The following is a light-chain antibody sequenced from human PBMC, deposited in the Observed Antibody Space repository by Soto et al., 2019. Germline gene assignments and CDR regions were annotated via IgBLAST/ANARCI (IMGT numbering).Light chain of an antibody. CDR2: GAS. CDR3: QQYGSSPRT. V-gene: IGKV3-20*01. J-gene: IGKJ1*01. Sequence: EIVLTQSPGTLSLSPGDGATLSCRASQSVSSSSLAWYQQKPGQAPRLLVYGASSRATGIPDRFSGSGSGTDFTLTISRLEPEDFAVYFCQQYGSSPRTFGLGTKVDIK. CDR1: QSVSSSS.